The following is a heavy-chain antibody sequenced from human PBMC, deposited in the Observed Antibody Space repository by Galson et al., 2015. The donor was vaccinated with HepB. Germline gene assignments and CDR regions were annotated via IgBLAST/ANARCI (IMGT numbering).Heavy chain of an antibody. CDR1: GFTFSNAW. CDR2: IKSKTDGGTT. V-gene: IGHV3-15*07. CDR3: TTDSGYDRYYYYYMDV. J-gene: IGHJ6*03. Sequence: SLRLSCAASGFTFSNAWMNWVRQAPGKGLEWVGRIKSKTDGGTTDYAAPVKGRFTISRDDSKNTLYLQMNSLKTEDTAVYYCTTDSGYDRYYYYYMDVWGKGTTVTVSS. D-gene: IGHD5-12*01.